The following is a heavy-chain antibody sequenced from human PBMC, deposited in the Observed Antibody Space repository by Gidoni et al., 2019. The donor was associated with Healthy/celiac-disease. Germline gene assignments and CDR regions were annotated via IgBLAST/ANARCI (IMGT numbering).Heavy chain of an antibody. CDR3: ARELPRHDGSDAFDI. CDR2: IYYSGST. J-gene: IGHJ3*02. Sequence: QVQLQESGPGLVKPSETLSLTCTVSGGSISSYYWSWIRQPPGKGLEWIGYIYYSGSTNYNPSLKSRVTISVDTSKNQFSLKLSSVTAADTAVYYCARELPRHDGSDAFDIWGQGTMVTVSS. V-gene: IGHV4-59*01. D-gene: IGHD2-2*03. CDR1: GGSISSYY.